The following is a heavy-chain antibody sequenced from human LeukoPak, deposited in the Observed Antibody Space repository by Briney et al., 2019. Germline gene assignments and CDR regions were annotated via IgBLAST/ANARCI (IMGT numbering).Heavy chain of an antibody. Sequence: SETLSLTCTVSGDSIISNIYWWDWVRLPPGKGLEWIGATFYTGRTFYSPSLKSRVTISVDTSKNQFSLDLSSATAADTAVYYCARRRHNFDFYDVWGQGTRVTVS. V-gene: IGHV4-39*01. CDR3: ARRRHNFDFYDV. CDR1: GDSIISNIYW. D-gene: IGHD3/OR15-3a*01. J-gene: IGHJ3*01. CDR2: TFYTGRT.